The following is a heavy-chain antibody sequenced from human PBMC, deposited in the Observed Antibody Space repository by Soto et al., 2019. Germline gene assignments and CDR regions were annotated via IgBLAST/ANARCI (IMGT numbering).Heavy chain of an antibody. CDR1: GFTFSSYA. V-gene: IGHV3-23*01. D-gene: IGHD2-15*01. J-gene: IGHJ4*02. Sequence: GGSLRLSXAASGFTFSSYAMSWVRQAPGKGLEWVSAISGSGGSTYYADSVKGRFTISRDNSKNTLYLQMNSLRAEDTAVYYCAKDEYCSGGSCYFGGYFDYWGQGTLVTVSS. CDR3: AKDEYCSGGSCYFGGYFDY. CDR2: ISGSGGST.